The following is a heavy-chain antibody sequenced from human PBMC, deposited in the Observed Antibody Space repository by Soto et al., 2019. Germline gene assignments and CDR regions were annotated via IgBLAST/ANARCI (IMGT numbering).Heavy chain of an antibody. D-gene: IGHD2-15*01. V-gene: IGHV4-59*01. Sequence: LSLTCTVSGXSISNYFWNWIRQPPGKGLEWIGYIHYSGSTNYNPSLKSRVAISVDTSKNQFSLKLSSVTAADTAVYYCARGVAGMSLYYGMDVWGQGTTVTVSS. CDR3: ARGVAGMSLYYGMDV. J-gene: IGHJ6*02. CDR1: GXSISNYF. CDR2: IHYSGST.